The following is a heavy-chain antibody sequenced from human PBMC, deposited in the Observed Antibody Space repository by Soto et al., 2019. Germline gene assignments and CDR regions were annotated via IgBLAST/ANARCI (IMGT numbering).Heavy chain of an antibody. D-gene: IGHD6-13*01. J-gene: IGHJ5*02. V-gene: IGHV4-31*03. CDR2: IYYSGST. CDR3: ARGFSSSWDNWFDP. CDR1: GGSISSGDYY. Sequence: SETLSLTCTVSGGSISSGDYYWSWIRQHPGKGLECIGYIYYSGSTYYNPSLKSRVTISVDTSKNQFSLNLSSVTAADTAVYYCARGFSSSWDNWFDPWGQGALVTVSS.